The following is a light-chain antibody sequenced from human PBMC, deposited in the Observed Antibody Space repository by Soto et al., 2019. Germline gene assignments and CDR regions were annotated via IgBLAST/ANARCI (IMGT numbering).Light chain of an antibody. CDR1: STDIESYNF. J-gene: IGLJ3*02. Sequence: SALTQPASVPGSPGQSITIPCIGSSTDIESYNFVSWYQIHPGKAPKLIIFEVANRPSDVSLRFSGSKSGNTASLTISSLQAEDEADYHCCSYATGGTLVFGGGTKVTVL. CDR2: EVA. CDR3: CSYATGGTLV. V-gene: IGLV2-23*02.